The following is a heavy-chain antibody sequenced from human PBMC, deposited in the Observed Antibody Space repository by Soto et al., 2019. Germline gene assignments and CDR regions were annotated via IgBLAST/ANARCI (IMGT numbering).Heavy chain of an antibody. Sequence: QITLKESGPTLMKPKQTLTLTCTFSGFSLSASGVAVGWIRQPPGRALEWLALLYSDDARRYSPAIKSRLTHTKNTAENRVVLSRTEMDPEETGTYHWAHFIRSSWKQGGWFNPWGQGTLITVSS. D-gene: IGHD6-13*01. V-gene: IGHV2-5*02. CDR2: LYSDDAR. J-gene: IGHJ5*02. CDR1: GFSLSASGVA. CDR3: AHFIRSSWKQGGWFNP.